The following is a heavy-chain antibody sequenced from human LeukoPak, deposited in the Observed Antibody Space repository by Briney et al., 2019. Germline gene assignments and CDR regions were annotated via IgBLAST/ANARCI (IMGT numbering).Heavy chain of an antibody. J-gene: IGHJ5*02. V-gene: IGHV3-33*01. D-gene: IGHD3-22*01. CDR2: IQYDGSKT. CDR1: GFTFSHYG. Sequence: GGSLRLSCAGSGFTFSHYGMHWVRQAPGKGLEWVAGIQYDGSKTYYGDSVKGRFSISRDNSRNTLYLQMSSLRAEDTAVYSCARDVDASNHMSIFDPWGQGTLVTVSS. CDR3: ARDVDASNHMSIFDP.